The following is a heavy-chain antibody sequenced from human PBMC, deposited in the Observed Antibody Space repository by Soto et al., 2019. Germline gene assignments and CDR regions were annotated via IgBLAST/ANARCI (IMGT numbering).Heavy chain of an antibody. CDR3: AIYCVSSRRSGRDY. J-gene: IGHJ4*02. V-gene: IGHV1-69*02. D-gene: IGHD2-15*01. Sequence: SVKVSCKASGGTFSSYTISWVRQAPGQGLEWMGRIIPILGIANYAQKFQGRVTITADKSTSTAYMELSSLRSEDTAVYYCAIYCVSSRRSGRDYRCQGTFVYLSS. CDR1: GGTFSSYT. CDR2: IIPILGIA.